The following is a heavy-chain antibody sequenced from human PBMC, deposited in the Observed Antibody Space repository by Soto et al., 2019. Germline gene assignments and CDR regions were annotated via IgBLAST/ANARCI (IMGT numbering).Heavy chain of an antibody. V-gene: IGHV1-69*12. D-gene: IGHD4-17*01. CDR2: IIPIFGTA. J-gene: IGHJ4*02. CDR3: ARDGATAATVTTYPLDY. CDR1: GGTFSSYA. Sequence: QVQLVQSGAEVKKPGSSVKVSCKASGGTFSSYAISWVRQAPGQGLEWMGGIIPIFGTANYAQKFQGRVTITADESTSTAYMEQSSRRSEDTAVYYCARDGATAATVTTYPLDYWGQGTLVTVSS.